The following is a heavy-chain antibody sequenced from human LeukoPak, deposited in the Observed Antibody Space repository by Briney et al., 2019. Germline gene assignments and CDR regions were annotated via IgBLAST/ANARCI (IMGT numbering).Heavy chain of an antibody. CDR2: IYHSGNT. J-gene: IGHJ4*02. D-gene: IGHD2-2*02. Sequence: PSETLSLTCTVSGYSTSSGYYWGWIRQPPGKGLEWTGAIYHSGNTYYNPSLKSRVTISVDTSKNQFSLKLSSVTAADTAVYYCARRTIYCSSASCYTGGAIDYWGQGTLVTVSS. CDR1: GYSTSSGYY. V-gene: IGHV4-38-2*02. CDR3: ARRTIYCSSASCYTGGAIDY.